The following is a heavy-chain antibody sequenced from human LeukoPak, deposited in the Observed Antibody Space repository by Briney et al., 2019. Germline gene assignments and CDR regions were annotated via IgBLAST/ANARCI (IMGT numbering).Heavy chain of an antibody. Sequence: GGSLRLSCAASGFTFSTYSMNWVRQAPGKGLEWVSGIGTAGEIYYPGSVKGRFTISRENAKNSLYLQMNSLRAEDTAVYYCAKGPLLWNWGQGTLVTVSS. CDR1: GFTFSTYS. J-gene: IGHJ4*02. D-gene: IGHD2/OR15-2a*01. CDR3: AKGPLLWN. V-gene: IGHV3-13*01. CDR2: IGTAGEI.